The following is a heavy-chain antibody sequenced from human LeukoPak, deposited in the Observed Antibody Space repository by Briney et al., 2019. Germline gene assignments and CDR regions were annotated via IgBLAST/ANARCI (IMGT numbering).Heavy chain of an antibody. CDR1: GYTFTSYF. CDR2: IKPSADSA. Sequence: ASVKVSCKASGYTFTSYFMHWVRQAPGQGLEWMGLIKPSADSASYAQSFQGRVTMTRDTSTSTVYMELSSLKSEDTVVYYCARYSSSSSLDYWGQGTLVTVSS. J-gene: IGHJ4*02. D-gene: IGHD6-6*01. V-gene: IGHV1-46*01. CDR3: ARYSSSSSLDY.